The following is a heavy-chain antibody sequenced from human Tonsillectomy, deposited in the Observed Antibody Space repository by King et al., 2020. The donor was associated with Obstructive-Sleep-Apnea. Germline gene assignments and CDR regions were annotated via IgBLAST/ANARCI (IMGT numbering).Heavy chain of an antibody. CDR2: ISYDGSKK. D-gene: IGHD3-9*01. Sequence: GQLVQSGGGVVQPGRSLRLSCAASGFTFRSYAMHWVRQAPGKGLEWVTVISYDGSKKYYADSVRGRFTISRDNSKNTLFLQMNSLRPEDTAVYYSARELRYFDWLLFNPFDYWGQGTLVTVSS. CDR3: ARELRYFDWLLFNPFDY. V-gene: IGHV3-30-3*01. CDR1: GFTFRSYA. J-gene: IGHJ4*02.